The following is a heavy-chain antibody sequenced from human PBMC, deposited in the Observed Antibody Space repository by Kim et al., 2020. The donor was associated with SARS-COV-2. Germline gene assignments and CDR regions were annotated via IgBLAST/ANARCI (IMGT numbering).Heavy chain of an antibody. J-gene: IGHJ6*01. CDR3: AIPLMGIYLMDV. V-gene: IGHV1-69*04. CDR1: GGTFSSYA. D-gene: IGHD2-8*01. Sequence: SVKVSCKASGGTFSSYAISWVRQAPGQGLEWMGRIIPILGMANYAQKFQGRVTITADKSTNTAYMELSSLRSEDTDVYYCAIPLMGIYLMDVWGQGTTVTVSS. CDR2: IIPILGMA.